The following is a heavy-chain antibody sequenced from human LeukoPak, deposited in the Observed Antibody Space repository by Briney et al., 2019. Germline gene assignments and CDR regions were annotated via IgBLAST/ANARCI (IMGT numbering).Heavy chain of an antibody. V-gene: IGHV3-74*01. Sequence: GGSLRLSCAASGSTFSSYWMHWVRQAPGKGLVWVSRINSDGSSTSYADSVKGRFTISRDNAKNTLYLQMNSLRAEDTAVYYCARVIAAAEDFDYWGQGTLVTVSS. CDR2: INSDGSST. J-gene: IGHJ4*02. CDR1: GSTFSSYW. D-gene: IGHD6-13*01. CDR3: ARVIAAAEDFDY.